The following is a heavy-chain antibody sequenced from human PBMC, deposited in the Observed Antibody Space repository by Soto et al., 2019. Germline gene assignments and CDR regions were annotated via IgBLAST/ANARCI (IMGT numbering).Heavy chain of an antibody. V-gene: IGHV1-3*01. D-gene: IGHD6-6*01. CDR2: INAGNGNT. Sequence: QVQLVQSGAEVKKPGASVKVSCKASGYTFTSYAMHWVRQAPGQRLEWMGWINAGNGNTKYSQKFQGRVTITRDTSASSAYMELSSLRSEDTAVYYFARGDEYSSSLSDYWGQGTLVTVSS. CDR1: GYTFTSYA. J-gene: IGHJ4*02. CDR3: ARGDEYSSSLSDY.